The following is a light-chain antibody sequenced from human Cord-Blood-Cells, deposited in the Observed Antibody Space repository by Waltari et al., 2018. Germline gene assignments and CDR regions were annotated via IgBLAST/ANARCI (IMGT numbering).Light chain of an antibody. J-gene: IGLJ2*01. Sequence: QSALTQPASVSGSPGQSITISCTGTSSDVGGYNYVSWYQQHPGKAPKLMIYDVSNRPSGVANRFSGSKSGNTASLTISGLHAEAQADYYCSSYTSSSTLVFGGGTKLTVL. CDR2: DVS. CDR3: SSYTSSSTLV. CDR1: SSDVGGYNY. V-gene: IGLV2-14*01.